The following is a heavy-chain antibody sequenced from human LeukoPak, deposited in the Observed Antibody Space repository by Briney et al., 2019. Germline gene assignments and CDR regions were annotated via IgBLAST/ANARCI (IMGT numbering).Heavy chain of an antibody. CDR1: GFTFSDAW. Sequence: GGSLRLSCVVSGFTFSDAWMSWVRRAPGKGLEWVGRIKSKIDGGTIDHAAPVKGRFTISRDDSRNTLYLQMNSLKNEDTAVYYCTTRRQDGWWGQGTLVTVSS. J-gene: IGHJ4*02. CDR3: TTRRQDGW. V-gene: IGHV3-15*01. D-gene: IGHD2-15*01. CDR2: IKSKIDGGTI.